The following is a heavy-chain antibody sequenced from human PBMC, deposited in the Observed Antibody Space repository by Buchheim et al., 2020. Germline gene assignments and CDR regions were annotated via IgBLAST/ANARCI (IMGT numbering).Heavy chain of an antibody. Sequence: EVQLVESGGGLVQPGGSLRLSCAASGFTFSSYWMSWVRQAPGKGLEWVANIKKDGSEKSYVDYVKGRFTISSDNAKNYLYMQMNSLRAENTAVYYCARDRHEYSYGNDYWGQGTL. CDR3: ARDRHEYSYGNDY. CDR2: IKKDGSEK. D-gene: IGHD5-18*01. J-gene: IGHJ4*02. V-gene: IGHV3-7*01. CDR1: GFTFSSYW.